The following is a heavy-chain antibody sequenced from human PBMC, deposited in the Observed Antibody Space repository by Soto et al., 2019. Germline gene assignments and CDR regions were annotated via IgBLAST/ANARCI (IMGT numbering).Heavy chain of an antibody. V-gene: IGHV3-49*03. D-gene: IGHD2-2*01. CDR2: IRSKAYGETT. CDR3: TRYTYTSRYSYFGMDV. Sequence: GGSLRLSCTCFGFTFGDYAISWSRQAPGKGLEWVGVIRSKAYGETTDYGASVKGRFTILRDDSKSIAYLQLNSLQSEDTGVYYCTRYTYTSRYSYFGMDVWGPGPAVTVSS. CDR1: GFTFGDYA. J-gene: IGHJ6*02.